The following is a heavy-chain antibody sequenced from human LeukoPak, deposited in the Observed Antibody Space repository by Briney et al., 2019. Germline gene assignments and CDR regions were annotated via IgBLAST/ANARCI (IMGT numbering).Heavy chain of an antibody. Sequence: GGSLRLSRAASGFTFSSYAMSWVRQAPGKGLEWVSAISGSGGSTYYADSVKGRFTISRDNSKNTLYLQMNSLRAEDTAVYYCAKGDYGDYLIDYWGQGTLVTVSS. D-gene: IGHD4-17*01. CDR3: AKGDYGDYLIDY. J-gene: IGHJ4*02. CDR2: ISGSGGST. V-gene: IGHV3-23*01. CDR1: GFTFSSYA.